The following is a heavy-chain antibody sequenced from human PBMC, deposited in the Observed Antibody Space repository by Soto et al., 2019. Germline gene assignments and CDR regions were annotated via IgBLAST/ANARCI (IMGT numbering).Heavy chain of an antibody. CDR3: ARRARPDFYYMDV. Sequence: EVQLAESGGGLAQPGGSLRLSCAASGFTLSGYAMDWVRQAPGKGLECVSGISSNGVGTYYANSVQGRFTISRDNSTNTVYLQMGSLRPEDMAVYYCARRARPDFYYMDVWGKGTTVTVSS. CDR1: GFTLSGYA. V-gene: IGHV3-64*01. CDR2: ISSNGVGT. J-gene: IGHJ6*03. D-gene: IGHD6-6*01.